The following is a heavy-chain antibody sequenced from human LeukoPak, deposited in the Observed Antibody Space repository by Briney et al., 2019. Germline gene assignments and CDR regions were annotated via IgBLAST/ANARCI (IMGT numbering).Heavy chain of an antibody. D-gene: IGHD2-15*01. CDR3: ARDLDCSGGSCYSGWWA. Sequence: PGGSLRLSCAASGFTFNNYNMNWVRQAPGKGLEWVAVISYDGSNKYYADSVKGRFTISRDNSKNTLYLQMNSLRAEDTAVYYCARDLDCSGGSCYSGWWAWGQGTLVTVSS. V-gene: IGHV3-30*03. J-gene: IGHJ5*02. CDR1: GFTFNNYN. CDR2: ISYDGSNK.